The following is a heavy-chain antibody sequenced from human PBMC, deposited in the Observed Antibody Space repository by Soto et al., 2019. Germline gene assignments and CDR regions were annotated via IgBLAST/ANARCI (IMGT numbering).Heavy chain of an antibody. CDR2: ISGSGGST. Sequence: GGSLRLSCAASGFTFSSYAMSWVRQAPGKGLEWVSAISGSGGSTYYADSVKGRFTISRDNSKNTLYLQMNSLRAEDTAVYYCAKGRIAVAATFNWFDPWGQGTLVTVSS. J-gene: IGHJ5*02. V-gene: IGHV3-23*01. CDR1: GFTFSSYA. D-gene: IGHD6-19*01. CDR3: AKGRIAVAATFNWFDP.